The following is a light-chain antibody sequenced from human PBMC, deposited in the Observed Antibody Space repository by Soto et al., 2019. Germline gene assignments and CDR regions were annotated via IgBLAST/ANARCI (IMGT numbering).Light chain of an antibody. CDR1: QGISSY. V-gene: IGKV1-9*01. CDR2: AAS. Sequence: DIQLTQSPSFLSASVGDRVTITCRASQGISSYLAWYQQKPGKAPKLLIYAASTLQSGVPSRFSGSRSGTEFTLTISSLQPEDFAVYYCQQYGSSPTYTFGQGTKLEIK. J-gene: IGKJ2*01. CDR3: QQYGSSPTYT.